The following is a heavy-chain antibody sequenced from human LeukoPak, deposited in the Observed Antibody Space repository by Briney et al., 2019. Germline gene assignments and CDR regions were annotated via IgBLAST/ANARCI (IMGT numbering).Heavy chain of an antibody. CDR2: ISYDGNNK. V-gene: IGHV3-30*18. CDR1: GFTFSSYG. CDR3: AKDRSSSGWYYFDY. Sequence: GGSLRLSCAASGFTFSSYGMHWVRQAPGNGLEWVAVISYDGNNKYYVDSVKGLFTISRDNSKNMLYLQMNSLRPEDTAVYYCAKDRSSSGWYYFDYWGQGTLVTVSS. D-gene: IGHD6-19*01. J-gene: IGHJ4*02.